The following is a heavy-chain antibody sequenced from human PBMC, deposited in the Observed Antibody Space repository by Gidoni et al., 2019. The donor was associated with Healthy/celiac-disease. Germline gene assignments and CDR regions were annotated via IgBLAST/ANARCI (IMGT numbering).Heavy chain of an antibody. J-gene: IGHJ4*02. CDR1: GGTFSSYT. Sequence: QVQLVQSGAEVRKPGSSVKVSCKASGGTFSSYTISWVRQAPGQGLEWMGRIIPILGIANYATKFQGRVTITADKSTSTADMELSSLRSEDTAVYYCARASEIGGSWYRGGLFDYWGQGTLVTVSS. CDR3: ARASEIGGSWYRGGLFDY. D-gene: IGHD6-13*01. V-gene: IGHV1-69*02. CDR2: IIPILGIA.